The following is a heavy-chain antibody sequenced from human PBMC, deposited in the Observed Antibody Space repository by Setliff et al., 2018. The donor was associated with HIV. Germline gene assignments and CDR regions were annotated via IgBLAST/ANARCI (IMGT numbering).Heavy chain of an antibody. V-gene: IGHV1-24*01. CDR1: GYTLTKLS. CDR3: WFGEPVGPFDI. CDR2: FDPEKGET. D-gene: IGHD3-10*01. J-gene: IGHJ3*02. Sequence: ASVKVSCKVSGYTLTKLSIHWVRQAPGKGLEWMGGFDPEKGETVYAQKLQGRVTMTDGTSTDTAYMELSSLRSEDTAVYFCWFGEPVGPFDIWGQGTRVTVSS.